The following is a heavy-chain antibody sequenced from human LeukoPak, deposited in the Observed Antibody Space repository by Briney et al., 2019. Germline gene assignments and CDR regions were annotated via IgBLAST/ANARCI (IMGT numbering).Heavy chain of an antibody. CDR1: GFTFSSYG. CDR3: AKRDNYYDSSGQESY. D-gene: IGHD3-22*01. Sequence: PGGSLRLSCAASGFTFSSYGMHWVRQAPGKGLEWVAFIRYDGSNKYYADSVKGRFTISRDNSKNTLYLQMNSLRAEDTAVYYCAKRDNYYDSSGQESYWGQGTLVTVSS. CDR2: IRYDGSNK. J-gene: IGHJ4*02. V-gene: IGHV3-30*02.